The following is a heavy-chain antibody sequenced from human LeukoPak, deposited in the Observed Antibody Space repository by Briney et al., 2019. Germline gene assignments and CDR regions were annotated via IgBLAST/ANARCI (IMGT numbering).Heavy chain of an antibody. D-gene: IGHD5-18*01. CDR3: AKHVDTVMNCYFDY. Sequence: PGGALRLSCAAPGFTLSSYAMTWGRQAPGKGLGWVSAISGRGGSTYYAESVKGPVSLSRDNSKNPLYLQMNSLKAEDTAVYYCAKHVDTVMNCYFDYWGQGTLVTVSS. V-gene: IGHV3-23*01. CDR1: GFTLSSYA. CDR2: ISGRGGST. J-gene: IGHJ4*02.